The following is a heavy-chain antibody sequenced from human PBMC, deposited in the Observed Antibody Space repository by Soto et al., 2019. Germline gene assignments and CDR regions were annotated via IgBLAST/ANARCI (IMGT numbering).Heavy chain of an antibody. CDR2: IYYSGST. CDR1: GGSISSSSYY. J-gene: IGHJ4*02. V-gene: IGHV4-39*01. D-gene: IGHD5-12*01. Sequence: SETLSLTCTVSGGSISSSSYYWGWIRQPPGKGLEWIGSIYYSGSTYYNPSLKSRVTISVDTSKNQFSLKLSSVTAADTAVYYCAGWENSGYDLYRDYWGQGTLVTVSS. CDR3: AGWENSGYDLYRDY.